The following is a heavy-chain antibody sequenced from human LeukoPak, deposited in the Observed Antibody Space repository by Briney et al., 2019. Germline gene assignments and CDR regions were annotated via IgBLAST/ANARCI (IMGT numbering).Heavy chain of an antibody. V-gene: IGHV3-23*01. CDR2: IFPSGGEI. CDR1: GFTFSTFA. J-gene: IGHJ4*02. Sequence: PGGSLRLSCAASGFTFSTFAMIWVRQPPGKGLEWVSSIFPSGGEIHYADSVRGRFTISRDNSKSTLSLQMNSLRAEDTAIYYCAKRTGRIDYWGQGTLVTVSS. CDR3: AKRTGRIDY. D-gene: IGHD1-1*01.